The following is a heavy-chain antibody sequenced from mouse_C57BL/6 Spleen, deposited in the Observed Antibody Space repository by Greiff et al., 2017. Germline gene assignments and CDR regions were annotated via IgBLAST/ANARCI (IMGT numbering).Heavy chain of an antibody. CDR3: ARYHPNWDDAMDY. Sequence: EVQLVESGGGLVQPGGSLSLSCAASGFTFTDYYMSWVRQPPGKALEWLGFIRNKANGYTTEYSASVKGRFPISRDNSQSILYLQMNALRAEDSATDYCARYHPNWDDAMDYWGQGTSVTVSS. D-gene: IGHD4-1*01. J-gene: IGHJ4*01. CDR1: GFTFTDYY. V-gene: IGHV7-3*01. CDR2: IRNKANGYTT.